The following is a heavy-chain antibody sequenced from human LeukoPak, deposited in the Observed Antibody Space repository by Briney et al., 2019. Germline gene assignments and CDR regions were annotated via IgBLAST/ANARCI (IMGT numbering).Heavy chain of an antibody. CDR1: RFTFSSYA. D-gene: IGHD3-10*01. CDR2: ISGSGGST. J-gene: IGHJ4*02. Sequence: GGSLRLSCAASRFTFSSYAMSWVRQAPGKGLEWVSAISGSGGSTYYADSVKGRFTISRDNSKNTLYLQMNSLRAEDTAVYYCAKDYGSGSYIFDYWGQGTLVTVSS. V-gene: IGHV3-23*01. CDR3: AKDYGSGSYIFDY.